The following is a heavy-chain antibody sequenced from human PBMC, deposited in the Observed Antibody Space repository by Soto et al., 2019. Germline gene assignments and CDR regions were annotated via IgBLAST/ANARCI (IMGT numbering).Heavy chain of an antibody. CDR3: ARANYDFWSGHIWGRRDSYYGMDV. J-gene: IGHJ6*02. CDR2: INPNSGGT. CDR1: GYTFTGYY. Sequence: GGSVKVSCKASGYTFTGYYMHWVRQAPGQGLEWMGWINPNSGGTNYAQKFQGWVTMTRDTSISTAYMELSRLRSDDTAVYYCARANYDFWSGHIWGRRDSYYGMDVWGQGTTVTVSS. V-gene: IGHV1-2*04. D-gene: IGHD3-3*01.